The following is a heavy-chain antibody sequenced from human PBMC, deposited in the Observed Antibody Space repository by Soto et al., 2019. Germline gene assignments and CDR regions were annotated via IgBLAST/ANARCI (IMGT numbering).Heavy chain of an antibody. J-gene: IGHJ6*02. CDR1: GGTFSSYA. CDR3: AKSITIFGVASDGMDV. Sequence: SSGKVSCKAFGGTFSSYAISWVRQAPGQGLEWMGGIIPIFGTANYAQKFQGRVTITADESTSTAYMELSSLRSEDTAVYYCAKSITIFGVASDGMDVWGQGTTVTVSS. V-gene: IGHV1-69*13. D-gene: IGHD3-3*01. CDR2: IIPIFGTA.